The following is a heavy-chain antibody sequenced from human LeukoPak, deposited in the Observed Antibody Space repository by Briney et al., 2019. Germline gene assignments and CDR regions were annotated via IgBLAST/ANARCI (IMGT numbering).Heavy chain of an antibody. D-gene: IGHD3-22*01. CDR3: ARGLRDSSGYYSFDY. Sequence: GGSLRLSCAASGFTFSDYYMDWVRQAPGKGLEWVARTRNKANSYTTEYAASVKGRFTISRDDSRNSLYLQMNSLKTEDTAVYYCARGLRDSSGYYSFDYWGQGTLVTVPS. V-gene: IGHV3-72*01. CDR1: GFTFSDYY. J-gene: IGHJ4*02. CDR2: TRNKANSYTT.